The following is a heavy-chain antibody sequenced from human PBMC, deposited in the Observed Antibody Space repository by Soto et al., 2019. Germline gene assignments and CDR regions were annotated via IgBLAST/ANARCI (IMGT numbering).Heavy chain of an antibody. J-gene: IGHJ2*01. CDR2: IYYSGST. CDR3: ARGYYGSGSYPPYWYFDL. Sequence: QVQLQESGPGLVKPSETLSLTCTVSGGSISSYYWSWIRQPPGKGLEWIGYIYYSGSTNYNPSLKSRAAKCVDTAKNQVALKLSSVTAAAPAVYYCARGYYGSGSYPPYWYFDLWGRGTLVTVSS. V-gene: IGHV4-59*01. D-gene: IGHD3-10*01. CDR1: GGSISSYY.